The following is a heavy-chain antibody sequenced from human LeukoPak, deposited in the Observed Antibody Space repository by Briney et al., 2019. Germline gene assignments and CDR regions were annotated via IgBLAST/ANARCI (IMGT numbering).Heavy chain of an antibody. CDR2: MNPNSGKT. J-gene: IGHJ6*03. CDR1: GYTFTSYD. V-gene: IGHV1-8*01. CDR3: AGATPPPGIAAAGTFYYYYYYMDG. Sequence: ASVTVSCMASGYTFTSYDINWVRQAPGQGLEWMGWMNPNSGKTGYAQKFQGRVTMTRNTSISTAYMELSGLRSEDTAVYYCAGATPPPGIAAAGTFYYYYYYMDGWGKGTTVTVSS. D-gene: IGHD6-13*01.